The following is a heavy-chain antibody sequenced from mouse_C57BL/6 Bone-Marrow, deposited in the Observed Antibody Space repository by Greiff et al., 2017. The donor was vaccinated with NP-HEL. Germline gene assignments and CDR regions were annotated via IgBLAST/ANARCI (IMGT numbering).Heavy chain of an antibody. J-gene: IGHJ2*01. V-gene: IGHV1-81*01. CDR2: IYPRSGNT. CDR1: GYTFTSYG. Sequence: VKLMESGAELARPGASVKLSCKASGYTFTSYGISWVKQRTGQGLEWIGEIYPRSGNTYYNEKFKGKATLTADKSSSTAYMELRSLTSEDSAVYFCARSGVGRGYYFDYGGQGTTLTVSS. D-gene: IGHD4-1*01. CDR3: ARSGVGRGYYFDY.